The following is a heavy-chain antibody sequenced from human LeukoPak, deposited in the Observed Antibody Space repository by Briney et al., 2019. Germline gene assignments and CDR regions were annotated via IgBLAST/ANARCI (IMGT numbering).Heavy chain of an antibody. D-gene: IGHD3-10*01. CDR1: GGTFSSYA. J-gene: IGHJ6*03. CDR2: IIPIFGTA. CDR3: ARREGGSGSSYYYYYYMDV. Sequence: SVKVSCKASGGTFSSYAISWVRQAPGQGLEWMGGIIPIFGTANYAQKFQGRVTITADESTSTAYMELSSLRSEDTAVYYCARREGGSGSSYYYYYYMDVWGKGTTVTVSS. V-gene: IGHV1-69*13.